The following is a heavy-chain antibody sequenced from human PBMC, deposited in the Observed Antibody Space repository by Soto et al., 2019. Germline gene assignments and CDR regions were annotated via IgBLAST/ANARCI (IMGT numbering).Heavy chain of an antibody. D-gene: IGHD5-18*01. V-gene: IGHV3-7*05. CDR1: GFTFRTYW. Sequence: EVQLVESGGGFVQPGGSLRLSCGASGFTFRTYWLSWVRQVPGKGLEWVANINQDGSEKNYVDSVKGRFTISRDNAKNSLYLQMCSLRAEDTALYYCARDASTSWYSYDYPGMEVGGQGTTVTFSS. CDR2: INQDGSEK. J-gene: IGHJ6*02. CDR3: ARDASTSWYSYDYPGMEV.